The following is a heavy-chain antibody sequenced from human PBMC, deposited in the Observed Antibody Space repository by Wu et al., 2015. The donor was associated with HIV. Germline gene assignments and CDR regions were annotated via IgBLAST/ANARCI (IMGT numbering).Heavy chain of an antibody. D-gene: IGHD3-22*01. V-gene: IGHV1-69*13. Sequence: QVQLAQSGAEVKKPGSSVKVSCKASGGTINTYALNWVRQAPGQGLEWMGRIIPMFDITHYAQKFRGRVTITADESTGTAYMEVNSLRSEDTAVYYCATVYDTRGSSPGEWYLDLWGRGTLVTVSS. J-gene: IGHJ2*01. CDR3: ATVYDTRGSSPGEWYLDL. CDR2: IIPMFDIT. CDR1: GGTINTYA.